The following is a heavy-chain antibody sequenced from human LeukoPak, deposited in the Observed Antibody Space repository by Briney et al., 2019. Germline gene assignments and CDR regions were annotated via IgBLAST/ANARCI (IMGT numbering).Heavy chain of an antibody. J-gene: IGHJ4*02. Sequence: GGSLRLSCAASGFTFSDYYMSWIRQAPGKGLEWVSGINWNGGSTGYADSVKGRFTISRDNAKNSLYLQMNSLRAEDTALYYCAREGNDILTGYYSGYFDYWGQGTLVTVSS. V-gene: IGHV3-20*04. CDR2: INWNGGST. D-gene: IGHD3-9*01. CDR3: AREGNDILTGYYSGYFDY. CDR1: GFTFSDYY.